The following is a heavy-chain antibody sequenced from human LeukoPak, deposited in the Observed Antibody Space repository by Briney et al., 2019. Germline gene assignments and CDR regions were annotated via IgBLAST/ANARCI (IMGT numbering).Heavy chain of an antibody. Sequence: SVKVSCKASGGTFSSYAISWVRQAPGQGLEWMGRIIPILGIANYAQKFQGRVTITADKSTGTAYMELSSLRSEDTAVYYCARGTYEGIAVAGTAFDIWGQGTMVTVSS. CDR1: GGTFSSYA. V-gene: IGHV1-69*04. D-gene: IGHD6-19*01. CDR2: IIPILGIA. J-gene: IGHJ3*02. CDR3: ARGTYEGIAVAGTAFDI.